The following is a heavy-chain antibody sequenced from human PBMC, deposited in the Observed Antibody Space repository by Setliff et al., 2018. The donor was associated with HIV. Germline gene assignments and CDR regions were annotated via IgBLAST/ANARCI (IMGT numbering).Heavy chain of an antibody. D-gene: IGHD3-22*01. CDR3: ARIYYYDSSGYYYPDF. J-gene: IGHJ4*02. V-gene: IGHV1-18*01. Sequence: ASVKVSCKASGYTFTTYGITWVRQAPGQGLEWMGWISGYNGNTNYAEKLQDRVTMTTDTSTSTAYMELRSLRSDDTAVYYCARIYYYDSSGYYYPDFWGQGTLVTVSS. CDR1: GYTFTTYG. CDR2: ISGYNGNT.